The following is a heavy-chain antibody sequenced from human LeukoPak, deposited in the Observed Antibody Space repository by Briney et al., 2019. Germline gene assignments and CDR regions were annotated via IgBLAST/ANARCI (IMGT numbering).Heavy chain of an antibody. CDR1: GGSISSSS. J-gene: IGHJ4*02. CDR2: ISYDGSNK. CDR3: ARSSGGSYPYFDN. V-gene: IGHV3-30*03. Sequence: QTSETLSLTCTVSGGSISSSSYYWGWIRQAPGKGLEWVAVISYDGSNKEYADSVKGRFTISRDTSKNTLYLQMNSLRPEDTAVYFCARSSGGSYPYFDNWGQGTLVTVSS. D-gene: IGHD1-26*01.